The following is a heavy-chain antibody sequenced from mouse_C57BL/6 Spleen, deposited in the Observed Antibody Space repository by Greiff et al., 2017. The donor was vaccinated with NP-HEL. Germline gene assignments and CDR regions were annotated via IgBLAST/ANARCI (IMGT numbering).Heavy chain of an antibody. J-gene: IGHJ1*03. CDR2: IDPANGNT. CDR3: AREVYYGSSKYWYFDV. V-gene: IGHV14-3*01. Sequence: EVQGVESVAELVRPGASVKLSCTASGFNIKNTYMHWVKQRPEQGLEWIGRIDPANGNTKYAPKFQGKATITADTSSNTAYLQLSSLTSEVTAIYYCAREVYYGSSKYWYFDVWGTGTTVTVSS. CDR1: GFNIKNTY. D-gene: IGHD1-1*01.